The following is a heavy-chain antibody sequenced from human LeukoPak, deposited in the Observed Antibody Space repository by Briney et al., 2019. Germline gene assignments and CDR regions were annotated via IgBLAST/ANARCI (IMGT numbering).Heavy chain of an antibody. CDR3: ARDYSRNSFDY. Sequence: QPGGSLRLSCAASGFTFSSYDMHWVRQAPGKGLEWVAVIWYDGISNYYADSVKGRFSISRDNSKNALYLQMNSLSAEDTAVYFCARDYSRNSFDYWGQGTLVTVSS. D-gene: IGHD6-13*01. J-gene: IGHJ4*02. CDR2: IWYDGISN. V-gene: IGHV3-33*01. CDR1: GFTFSSYD.